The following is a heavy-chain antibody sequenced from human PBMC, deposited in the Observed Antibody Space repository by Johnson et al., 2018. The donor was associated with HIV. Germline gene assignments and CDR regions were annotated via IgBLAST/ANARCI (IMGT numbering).Heavy chain of an antibody. CDR2: ISYDGSNK. D-gene: IGHD5-12*01. V-gene: IGHV3-30-3*01. CDR1: GFTFSSYE. J-gene: IGHJ3*02. CDR3: GREPGRRGLRRDAFEI. Sequence: VQLVESGGGLVQPGGSLRLSCAASGFTFSSYEMNWVRQAPGKGLEWVAVISYDGSNKYYADSVKGRFTISRDNSKNMLYVQMNSLRAEDTAVYFCGREPGRRGLRRDAFEIWGQGTMVTVSS.